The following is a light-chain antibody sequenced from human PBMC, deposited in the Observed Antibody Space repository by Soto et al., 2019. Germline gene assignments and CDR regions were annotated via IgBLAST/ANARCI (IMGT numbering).Light chain of an antibody. Sequence: IVMTQSPATLSVSPGERATLSCRASQSINSNLAWYQQKPGQAPRLLMFRASIRATGFPARFSGSGSGTEFNIIISSLQSEDSAIYYCQQYNNWPRATFGGGTKVDIK. CDR1: QSINSN. CDR2: RAS. CDR3: QQYNNWPRAT. V-gene: IGKV3-15*01. J-gene: IGKJ4*01.